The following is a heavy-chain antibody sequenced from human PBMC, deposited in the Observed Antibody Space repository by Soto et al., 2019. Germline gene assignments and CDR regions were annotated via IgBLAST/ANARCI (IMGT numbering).Heavy chain of an antibody. Sequence: LSLSCTVSGSSISSDYWSWIRQPPGAGLGWLGYLFNSGSPNYNQSLKSRVTISVDKAKNQLSLKLGSVTAADTAVDYFARGLRGDFWSGYTYYYYYDGMDVWGQGTTVTVS. V-gene: IGHV4-59*01. CDR2: LFNSGSP. D-gene: IGHD3-3*01. CDR1: GSSISSDY. CDR3: ARGLRGDFWSGYTYYYYYDGMDV. J-gene: IGHJ6*02.